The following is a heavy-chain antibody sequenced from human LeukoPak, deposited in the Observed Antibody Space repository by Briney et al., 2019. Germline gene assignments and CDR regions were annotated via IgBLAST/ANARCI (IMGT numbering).Heavy chain of an antibody. CDR1: GGTFSSYA. CDR3: ARGRGYCSSTSCFGGYYYYMDV. V-gene: IGHV1-69*05. CDR2: IIPIFGTA. D-gene: IGHD2-2*03. Sequence: SVKVSCKASGGTFSSYAISWVRQAPGQGLEWMGGIIPIFGTANYAQKFQGRVTITTDESTSTAYMELSNLRSEDTAVYYCARGRGYCSSTSCFGGYYYYMDVWGKGTTVTVSS. J-gene: IGHJ6*03.